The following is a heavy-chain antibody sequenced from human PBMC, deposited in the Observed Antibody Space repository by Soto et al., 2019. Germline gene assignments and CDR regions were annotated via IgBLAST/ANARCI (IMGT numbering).Heavy chain of an antibody. D-gene: IGHD6-19*01. CDR1: GASISERNW. CDR3: ARHIGVTGTRGFDY. V-gene: IGHV4-4*02. Sequence: QVQLQESGPGLVKPSGTLSLTCAVSGASISERNWWSWVRQPPGKGLEWMGEIYHSGTTNYNPSLNSRVTISMDRSMNQISLQLSSVTAADSAVYYCARHIGVTGTRGFDYWGQGALVTVSS. CDR2: IYHSGTT. J-gene: IGHJ4*02.